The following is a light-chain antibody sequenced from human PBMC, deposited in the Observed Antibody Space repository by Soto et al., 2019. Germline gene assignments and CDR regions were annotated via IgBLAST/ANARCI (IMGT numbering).Light chain of an antibody. CDR3: QQYNNWPPWT. J-gene: IGKJ1*01. Sequence: ILMTQYPATLSVSPGERATLSCRASQSVSHNLAWYQQKPGQAPRLLIYDASTRATGIPARFSGSGSGTECTLTINGLQSEDVAVDYRQQYNNWPPWTFGQGTKVEIK. V-gene: IGKV3-15*01. CDR1: QSVSHN. CDR2: DAS.